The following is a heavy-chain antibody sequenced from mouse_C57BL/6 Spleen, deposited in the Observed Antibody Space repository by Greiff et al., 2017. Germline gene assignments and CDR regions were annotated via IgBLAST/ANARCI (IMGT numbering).Heavy chain of an antibody. CDR3: ARGPSWDYFDY. J-gene: IGHJ2*01. CDR2: INYDGSST. D-gene: IGHD4-1*01. CDR1: GFTFSDYY. V-gene: IGHV5-16*01. Sequence: EVKVVESEGGLVQPGSSMKLSCTASGFTFSDYYMAWVRQVPEKGLEWVSNINYDGSSTYYLDSLKSRFIISRDNAKNILYLQMSSLKSEDTATYYCARGPSWDYFDYWGQGTTLTVSS.